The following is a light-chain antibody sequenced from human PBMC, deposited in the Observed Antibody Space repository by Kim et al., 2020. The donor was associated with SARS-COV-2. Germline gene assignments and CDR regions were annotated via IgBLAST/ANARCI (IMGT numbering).Light chain of an antibody. CDR2: LHSDGSH. Sequence: QLVLTQSPSASASLGASVKLTCTLSSGHSSYAIAWHQQQPQKGPRFLMKLHSDGSHIKGDGIPDRFSGSSSGAERFLTISSLQSEDEADYYCQTWDSGSLVLFGGGTQLTVL. J-gene: IGLJ2*01. CDR3: QTWDSGSLVL. V-gene: IGLV4-69*01. CDR1: SGHSSYA.